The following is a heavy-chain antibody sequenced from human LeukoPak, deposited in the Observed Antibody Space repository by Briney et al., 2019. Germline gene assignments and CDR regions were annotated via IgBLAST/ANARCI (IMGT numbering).Heavy chain of an antibody. D-gene: IGHD2-15*01. V-gene: IGHV3-33*08. CDR2: ISTDGSHK. CDR1: GFTFSDYG. CDR3: ASIGYCSGGSCYGTGAFDY. Sequence: PGGSLRLSCAASGFTFSDYGMQWVRQAPGQGLEWVALISTDGSHKDYADSVKGRFTLSRDNAKNSLYLQMNSLRAEDTAVYYCASIGYCSGGSCYGTGAFDYWGQGTLVTVSS. J-gene: IGHJ4*02.